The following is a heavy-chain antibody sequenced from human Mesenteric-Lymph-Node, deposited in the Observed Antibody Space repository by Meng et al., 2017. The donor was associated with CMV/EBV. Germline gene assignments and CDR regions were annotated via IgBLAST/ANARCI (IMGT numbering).Heavy chain of an antibody. CDR1: GGSVSSGSYY. CDR3: ARDPNYGSGSLFDY. J-gene: IGHJ4*02. CDR2: IYYSGSS. D-gene: IGHD3-10*01. Sequence: SGGSVSSGSYYWSWIRQPPGKGLEWIGYIYYSGSSNYNPSLKSRVTISVDMSKNQFSLKLSSVTAADTAVYYCARDPNYGSGSLFDYWDQGTLVTVSS. V-gene: IGHV4-61*01.